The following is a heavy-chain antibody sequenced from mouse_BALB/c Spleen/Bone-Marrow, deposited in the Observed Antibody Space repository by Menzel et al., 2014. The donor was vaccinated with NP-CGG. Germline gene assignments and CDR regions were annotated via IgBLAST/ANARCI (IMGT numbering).Heavy chain of an antibody. Sequence: EVKLVESGGGLVQPKGSLKLSCAASGFTFNTYAMNWVRQAPGKGLEWVARIRSKSNNYATYYADSVKDRFTTSRDDSQSMLYLQMNNLKTEDTAMYYCVRRDYGYGGFAYWGQGTLVTVSA. CDR2: IRSKSNNYAT. CDR3: VRRDYGYGGFAY. CDR1: GFTFNTYA. J-gene: IGHJ3*01. V-gene: IGHV10-1*02. D-gene: IGHD1-2*01.